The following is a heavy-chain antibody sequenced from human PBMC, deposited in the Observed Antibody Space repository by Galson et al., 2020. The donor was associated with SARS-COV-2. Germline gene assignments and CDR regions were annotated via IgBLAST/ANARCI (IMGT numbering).Heavy chain of an antibody. CDR1: GFTFINYA. V-gene: IGHV3-23*01. Sequence: TGGLRLSCTASGFTFINYAMSWVRQAPGKGLEWVSTISASGGTTYYVDSVKGRFTISRDNSKNTLYLQMNSLRAEDTAVYNCAKGIAAAVSYYFDWWGQGTLVTVSS. D-gene: IGHD6-13*01. CDR3: AKGIAAAVSYYFDW. CDR2: ISASGGTT. J-gene: IGHJ4*02.